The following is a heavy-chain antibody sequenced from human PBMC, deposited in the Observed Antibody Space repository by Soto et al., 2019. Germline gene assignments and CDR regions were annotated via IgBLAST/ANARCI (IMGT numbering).Heavy chain of an antibody. Sequence: GGSLRLSCAASGFTFSSYGMHWVRQAPGKGPEWVAVIWYDGSNKYYADSVKGRFTISRDNSKNTLYLQMNSLRAEDTAVYYCASSYDSSGYYLDYWGQGTLVTVSS. CDR3: ASSYDSSGYYLDY. V-gene: IGHV3-33*01. J-gene: IGHJ4*02. CDR1: GFTFSSYG. D-gene: IGHD3-22*01. CDR2: IWYDGSNK.